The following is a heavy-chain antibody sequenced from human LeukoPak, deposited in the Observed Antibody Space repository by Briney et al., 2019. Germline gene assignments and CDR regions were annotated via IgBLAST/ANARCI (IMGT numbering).Heavy chain of an antibody. Sequence: GASVNVSCKASVYTFTNFAITWGRHAPGQGLEWVWWISTYNGYTNYAHKFQGRVNMSRDTSTTTVSMELRSLTSDDTAMYYCARVRNFRFFDHGSRGTLITVS. CDR3: ARVRNFRFFDH. J-gene: IGHJ4*02. V-gene: IGHV1-18*01. CDR1: VYTFTNFA. CDR2: ISTYNGYT. D-gene: IGHD2/OR15-2a*01.